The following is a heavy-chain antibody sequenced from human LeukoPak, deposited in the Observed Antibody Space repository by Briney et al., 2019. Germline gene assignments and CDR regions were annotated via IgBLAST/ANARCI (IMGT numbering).Heavy chain of an antibody. D-gene: IGHD4-17*01. CDR2: IYTSGST. Sequence: ASETVSLTCTVSGGSISSGSYYWSWIRQPAGKGLEWIGRIYTSGSTNYNPSLKSRVTISVDTSKNQFSLKLSSVTAADTAVYYCARSYYGDFDYWGQGTLVTVSS. V-gene: IGHV4-61*02. CDR1: GGSISSGSYY. J-gene: IGHJ4*02. CDR3: ARSYYGDFDY.